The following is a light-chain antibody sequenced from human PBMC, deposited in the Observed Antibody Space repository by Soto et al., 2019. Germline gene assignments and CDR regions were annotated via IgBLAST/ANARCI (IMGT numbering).Light chain of an antibody. CDR1: SSDVGSYNR. J-gene: IGLJ2*01. V-gene: IGLV2-18*02. CDR3: SSYTSSGTLV. CDR2: EVS. Sequence: QSALTRSPSVSGSPGQSVTISCIGTSSDVGSYNRVSWYQQSPGAAPKLLIYEVSNRPSGVPHRFSGSKSGDTASLVISGVQAEDEADYYCSSYTSSGTLVFGGGTKLTVL.